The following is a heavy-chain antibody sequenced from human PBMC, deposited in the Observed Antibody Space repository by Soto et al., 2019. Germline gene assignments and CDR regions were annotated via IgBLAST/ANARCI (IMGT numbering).Heavy chain of an antibody. V-gene: IGHV1-18*01. CDR1: GYTFTTYG. Sequence: QVQLVQSGAEVKKPGASVKVSCKTSGYTFTTYGVSWVRQAPGLGLEWMGWISGYNGNTNSAPKFQGRVSMTTDTYTSTAYMELRSVRSDDTAVYYCASDERAYCSGDTCEHYFDYWGQGTLVTVSS. CDR3: ASDERAYCSGDTCEHYFDY. J-gene: IGHJ4*02. D-gene: IGHD2-15*01. CDR2: ISGYNGNT.